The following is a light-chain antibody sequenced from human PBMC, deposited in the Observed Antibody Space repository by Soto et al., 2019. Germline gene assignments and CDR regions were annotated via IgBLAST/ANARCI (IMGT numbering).Light chain of an antibody. V-gene: IGKV3-15*01. CDR2: GAS. CDR3: QQYNDWPLT. CDR1: QSLSSN. J-gene: IGKJ1*01. Sequence: VMTQSPATLSVSPGETATLSCRASQSLSSNLGWYQQKPGQAPRLLIFGASTRATGIPARFSGSGSGTEFSLPISSLQSEDFAVYFCQQYNDWPLTFGQGTKVEIK.